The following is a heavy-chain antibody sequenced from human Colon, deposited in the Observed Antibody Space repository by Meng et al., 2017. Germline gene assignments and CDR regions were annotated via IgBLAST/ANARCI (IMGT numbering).Heavy chain of an antibody. V-gene: IGHV1-8*02. D-gene: IGHD1-26*01. J-gene: IGHJ4*02. CDR3: ARGGAPPYYFDY. CDR2: MNPDSGKT. CDR1: GYTFSNYE. Sequence: QVQLVQSGAVVKKPGASVRNSCETSGYTFSNYEVNWVRQASGHGLEWMGWMNPDSGKTGYAHKFQGRVTLTRDTSTGTAYMELTSLTPDDTAVYYCARGGAPPYYFDYWGQGTLVTVSS.